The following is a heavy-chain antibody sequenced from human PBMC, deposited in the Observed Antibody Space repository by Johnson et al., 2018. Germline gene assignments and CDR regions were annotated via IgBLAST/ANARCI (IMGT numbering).Heavy chain of an antibody. D-gene: IGHD2-2*01. V-gene: IGHV4-4*02. CDR3: AGVPAAITVPYYPYMEV. J-gene: IGHJ6*03. CDR2: IFHTGDT. CDR1: GDSINSPKW. Sequence: QVQLQESGPGLVRPSGTLTLTCAVSGDSINSPKWWTWVRQPPGKGLEWIGEIFHTGDTKYNPSLKSRVTFSVDKSKNQFSLTLTSLTAADTAVYYCAGVPAAITVPYYPYMEVWGKVTTVIVSS.